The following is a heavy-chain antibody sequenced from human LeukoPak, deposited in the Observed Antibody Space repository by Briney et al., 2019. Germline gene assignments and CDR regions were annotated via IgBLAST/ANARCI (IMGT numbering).Heavy chain of an antibody. V-gene: IGHV4-59*01. D-gene: IGHD3-22*01. Sequence: PSETLSLTCTVSGGSISSYYWSWIRQPPGKGLEWIGYIYYSGSTNYNPSLKSRVTISVDTSKNQFSLKLSSVTAADTAVYYCARDGYSDSSGYRIYYFDYWGQGTLVTVSS. CDR3: ARDGYSDSSGYRIYYFDY. CDR2: IYYSGST. J-gene: IGHJ4*02. CDR1: GGSISSYY.